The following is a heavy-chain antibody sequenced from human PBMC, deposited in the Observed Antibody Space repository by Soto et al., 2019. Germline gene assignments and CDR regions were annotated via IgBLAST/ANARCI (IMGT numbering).Heavy chain of an antibody. CDR3: ARANVDTAMPNYYYGMDV. Sequence: SETLSLTCTVSGGSISSYYWSWIRQPPGKGLEWNGYIYYSGSTNYNPSLKSRVTISVDTTKNQFSLKLSSVTAADTAVYYCARANVDTAMPNYYYGMDVWGQGTTVTVSS. V-gene: IGHV4-59*01. D-gene: IGHD5-18*01. CDR1: GGSISSYY. CDR2: IYYSGST. J-gene: IGHJ6*02.